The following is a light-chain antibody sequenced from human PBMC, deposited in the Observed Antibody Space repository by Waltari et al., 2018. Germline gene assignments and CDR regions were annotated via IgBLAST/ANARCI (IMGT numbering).Light chain of an antibody. CDR1: SSNIGSNT. CDR2: SNN. J-gene: IGLJ2*01. Sequence: QSVLTQPPSASGTPGQRVTISCSGSSSNIGSNTVNWYQQLPGTAPKLLIYSNNQRPSGFPDRFSGSKSGTSASLAISGLQSEDEADYYCAAWDDSLKTVIFGGGTKLTVL. CDR3: AAWDDSLKTVI. V-gene: IGLV1-44*01.